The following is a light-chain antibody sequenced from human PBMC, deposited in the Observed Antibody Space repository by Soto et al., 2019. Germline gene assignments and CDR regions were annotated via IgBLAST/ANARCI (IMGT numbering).Light chain of an antibody. J-gene: IGKJ1*01. CDR3: QQSNNWPMS. CDR2: CAS. CDR1: QSVSSN. Sequence: ETVMTQSPATLSVSPGERVTLSWRVSQSVSSNLAWYQQKPAQVPRLLVYCASTRATGIPARFSGSGSGTEFTLTISSLQSEDFAVYYCQQSNNWPMSFGQGTKVQI. V-gene: IGKV3-15*01.